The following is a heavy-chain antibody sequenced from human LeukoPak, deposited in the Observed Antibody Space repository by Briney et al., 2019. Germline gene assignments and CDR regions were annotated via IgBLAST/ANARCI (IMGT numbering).Heavy chain of an antibody. J-gene: IGHJ4*02. Sequence: GGSLRLSCATSGLTFSIYAMTWVRQAPGKGLEWVSSISGSGGGTYYADSVAGHFIISRDNSKDTLYLQMNSLRADDTAVYYCAQGGPRCLEGGYWGQGTLVTVSS. V-gene: IGHV3-23*01. CDR1: GLTFSIYA. CDR3: AQGGPRCLEGGY. CDR2: ISGSGGGT. D-gene: IGHD3-3*01.